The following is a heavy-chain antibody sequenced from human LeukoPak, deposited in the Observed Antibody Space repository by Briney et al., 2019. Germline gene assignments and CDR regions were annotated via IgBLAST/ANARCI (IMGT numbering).Heavy chain of an antibody. Sequence: SETLSLTCTVSGGSISSSSYYWGWIRQPPGKGLEWIGEINHSGSTNYNPSLKSRVTISVDTSKNQFSLKLSSVTAADTAVYYCARQSPYSGYDEGYYFDYWGQGTLVTVSS. J-gene: IGHJ4*02. CDR2: INHSGST. V-gene: IGHV4-39*01. D-gene: IGHD5-12*01. CDR3: ARQSPYSGYDEGYYFDY. CDR1: GGSISSSSYY.